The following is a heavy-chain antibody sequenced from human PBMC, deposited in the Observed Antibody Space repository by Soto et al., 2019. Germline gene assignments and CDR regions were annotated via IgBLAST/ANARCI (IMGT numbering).Heavy chain of an antibody. CDR2: ISAYNGNT. Sequence: QVQLVQSGAEVKKPGASVKVSCKASDYTFTSYGISWVGQAPGQGLEWMGWISAYNGNTNYAQKLQGRVTMTTDTSTSTAYMELRSLRSDDTAVYYCARVYYDFWSGYYEPFDYWGQGTLVTVSS. D-gene: IGHD3-3*01. V-gene: IGHV1-18*01. J-gene: IGHJ4*02. CDR1: DYTFTSYG. CDR3: ARVYYDFWSGYYEPFDY.